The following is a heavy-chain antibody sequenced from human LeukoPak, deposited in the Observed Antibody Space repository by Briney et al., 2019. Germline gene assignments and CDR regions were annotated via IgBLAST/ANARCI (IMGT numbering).Heavy chain of an antibody. V-gene: IGHV4-4*02. J-gene: IGHJ6*04. CDR1: GGSISSSNW. D-gene: IGHD2-2*01. CDR3: ARGDIVVVPAAIGSGDYYYYGMDV. CDR2: IYHSGST. Sequence: SGTLSLTCAVSGGSISSSNWWSWVRPPPGKGLEWIGEIYHSGSTNYNPSLKSRVTISVDESKNQFSLKLSSVTAADTAVYYCARGDIVVVPAAIGSGDYYYYGMDVWGKGTTVTVSS.